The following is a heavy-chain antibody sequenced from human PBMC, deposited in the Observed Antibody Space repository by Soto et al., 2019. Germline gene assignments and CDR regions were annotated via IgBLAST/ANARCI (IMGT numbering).Heavy chain of an antibody. CDR3: ARDALSGSYRAYHGMDV. CDR1: GFTFSRYA. CDR2: IWYDGSVK. D-gene: IGHD1-26*01. Sequence: PGGSLRLSCAASGFTFSRYAMHWVRQAPGKGLEWVAVIWYDGSVKYYADSVKGRFTVFRDNYRSTLYLQMNSLRADDTAVYYCARDALSGSYRAYHGMDVWGQGTTVTVSS. J-gene: IGHJ6*02. V-gene: IGHV3-33*01.